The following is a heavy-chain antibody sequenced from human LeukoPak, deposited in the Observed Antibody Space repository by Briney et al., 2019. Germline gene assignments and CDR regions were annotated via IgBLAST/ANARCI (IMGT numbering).Heavy chain of an antibody. CDR1: GFTFSSYA. J-gene: IGHJ4*02. Sequence: PGGSLRLSCTAAGFTFSSYAMHWVRQAPGKGLEWVAVISYDGSNKYYADSVKGRFTISRDNSKNTLYLQMNSLRAEDTAVYYCASPTYYYDSSGYYKIGDYFDYWGQGTLVTVSS. V-gene: IGHV3-30*04. CDR3: ASPTYYYDSSGYYKIGDYFDY. D-gene: IGHD3-22*01. CDR2: ISYDGSNK.